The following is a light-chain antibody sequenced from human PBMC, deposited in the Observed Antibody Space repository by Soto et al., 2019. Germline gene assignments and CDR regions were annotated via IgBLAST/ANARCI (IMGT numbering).Light chain of an antibody. Sequence: EIVLTQSPATLSLSPGERATLSCRASQSVSSYLAWYQQKPGQAPRLLIYDAYNRATGIPARFSGSGSGTDFTLTISSLEPEDFAVYYCQQHSNWQTFGQGTKVEIK. V-gene: IGKV3-11*01. CDR1: QSVSSY. CDR3: QQHSNWQT. CDR2: DAY. J-gene: IGKJ1*01.